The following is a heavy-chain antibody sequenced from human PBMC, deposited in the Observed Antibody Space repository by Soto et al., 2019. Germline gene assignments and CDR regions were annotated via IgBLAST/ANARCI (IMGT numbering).Heavy chain of an antibody. J-gene: IGHJ6*02. CDR1: GGTISSYT. Sequence: GASVKVSCKASGGTISSYTISWVRQAPRQGLEWMGRIIPILGIANYAQKFQGRVTITADKSTSTAYMELSSLRSEDTAVYYCARERSPGRSHYYYYGMDVWGQGTTVTVSS. CDR2: IIPILGIA. CDR3: ARERSPGRSHYYYYGMDV. V-gene: IGHV1-69*04. D-gene: IGHD3-10*01.